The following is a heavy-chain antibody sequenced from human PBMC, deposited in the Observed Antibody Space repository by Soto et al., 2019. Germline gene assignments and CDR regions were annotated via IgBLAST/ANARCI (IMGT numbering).Heavy chain of an antibody. Sequence: QVQLVESGGGVVQPGRSLRLSCAASGFTFSRHTMHWVRQAPGKGLEWVAAISDDGSNTYYADSVKGRFTISRDNSKNALYLEMDGMSCEDRAVHHCAREVYYDFWSGFHTHPYYFDDWGRGPLVTVSS. CDR3: AREVYYDFWSGFHTHPYYFDD. D-gene: IGHD3-3*01. J-gene: IGHJ4*02. CDR1: GFTFSRHT. V-gene: IGHV3-30-3*01. CDR2: ISDDGSNT.